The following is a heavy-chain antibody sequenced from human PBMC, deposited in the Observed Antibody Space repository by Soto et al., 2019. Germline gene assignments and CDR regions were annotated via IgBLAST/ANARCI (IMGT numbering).Heavy chain of an antibody. D-gene: IGHD5-18*01. Sequence: LXLSCAASGFSFSTYWMSWVRQAPGKGLEWLANIKQDENKIYYVDSVKGRFTISGDSAKNSLFLIMDSLRLEDTAVYYCAAYSTSRHAAFDIWGQGTMVTVSS. V-gene: IGHV3-7*01. CDR2: IKQDENKI. CDR3: AAYSTSRHAAFDI. CDR1: GFSFSTYW. J-gene: IGHJ3*02.